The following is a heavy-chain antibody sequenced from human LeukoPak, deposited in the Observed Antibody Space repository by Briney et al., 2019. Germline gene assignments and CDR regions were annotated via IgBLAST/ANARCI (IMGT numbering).Heavy chain of an antibody. Sequence: PGGSRKPSCEPSQFPFIDFGMSWVGKGPGKGREWFSFISGTGRSTYYADSVKGRFTISRDNSKHTVYLQMSSLTVDDTAFYYCAKSTGSGILFPNDYWGQGTLVTVSS. V-gene: IGHV3-23*01. D-gene: IGHD3-10*01. CDR1: QFPFIDFG. CDR2: ISGTGRST. CDR3: AKSTGSGILFPNDY. J-gene: IGHJ4*02.